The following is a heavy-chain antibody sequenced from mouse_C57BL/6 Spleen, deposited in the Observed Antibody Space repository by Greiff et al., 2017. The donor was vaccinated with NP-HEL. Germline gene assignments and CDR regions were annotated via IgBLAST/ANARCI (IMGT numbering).Heavy chain of an antibody. V-gene: IGHV1-55*01. D-gene: IGHD2-4*01. Sequence: QVQLQQPGAELVKPGASVKMSCKASGYTFTSYWITWVKPRPGQGLEWIGDIYPGSGSTNYNEKFKSKATLTVDTSSSTAYMQLSSLTSEDSAVYYCARDYENYYAMDYWGQGTSVTVSS. CDR1: GYTFTSYW. J-gene: IGHJ4*01. CDR2: IYPGSGST. CDR3: ARDYENYYAMDY.